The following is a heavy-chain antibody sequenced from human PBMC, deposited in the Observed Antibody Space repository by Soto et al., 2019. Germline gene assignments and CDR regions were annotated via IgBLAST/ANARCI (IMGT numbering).Heavy chain of an antibody. D-gene: IGHD2-2*01. V-gene: IGHV3-23*01. CDR3: EKDPTAPQKYYFDY. J-gene: IGHJ4*02. CDR2: ISGSGGST. Sequence: WGSLRLSGAASGFTFSSYAMSWVRQAPGKGLEWVSAISGSGGSTYYADSVKGRFTISRDNSKNTLYLQMNSLRAEDTAVYYCEKDPTAPQKYYFDYWGQGTLVTVSS. CDR1: GFTFSSYA.